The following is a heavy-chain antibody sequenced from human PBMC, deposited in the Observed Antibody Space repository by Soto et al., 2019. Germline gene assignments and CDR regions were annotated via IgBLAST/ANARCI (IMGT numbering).Heavy chain of an antibody. J-gene: IGHJ6*02. CDR1: GSTFSRYA. D-gene: IGHD2-2*01. CDR3: AREVVRRWQDCSSPSSYSSHYHCLYG. V-gene: IGHV1-69*13. Sequence: ASVKLSCKASGSTFSRYAISWVRQAPGQGLEWMGGIIPIFGTANYAQKFQGRVTITADESTSTAYMELSSLRSEDTAVYYCAREVVRRWQDCSSPSSYSSHYHCLYGWG. CDR2: IIPIFGTA.